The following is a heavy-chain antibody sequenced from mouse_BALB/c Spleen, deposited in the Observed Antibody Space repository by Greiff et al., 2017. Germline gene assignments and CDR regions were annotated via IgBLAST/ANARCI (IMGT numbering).Heavy chain of an antibody. CDR2: INPYNDGT. Sequence: EVQLQQSGPELVKPGASVKMSCKASGYTFTSYVMHWVKQKPGQGLEWIGYINPYNDGTKYNEKFKGKATLTSDKSSSTAYMELSSLTSEDSAVYYCARWRRNGNYVGNYYAMDYWGQGTSVTVSS. CDR1: GYTFTSYV. D-gene: IGHD2-1*01. V-gene: IGHV1-14*01. J-gene: IGHJ4*01. CDR3: ARWRRNGNYVGNYYAMDY.